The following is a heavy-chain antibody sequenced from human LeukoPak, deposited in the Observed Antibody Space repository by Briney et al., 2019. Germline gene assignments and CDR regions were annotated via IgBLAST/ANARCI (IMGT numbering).Heavy chain of an antibody. CDR1: GLTVSGNY. CDR3: AGSGIWFTY. V-gene: IGHV3-66*02. D-gene: IGHD1-26*01. J-gene: IGHJ4*02. Sequence: GGSLRLSCAASGLTVSGNYMSWVRQAPGKGLEWVSLIYSGGTMSYADSVRGRFTISRDISQNTVHLQLNSLRPEDTAVYYCAGSGIWFTYWGLGTLVTVSS. CDR2: IYSGGTM.